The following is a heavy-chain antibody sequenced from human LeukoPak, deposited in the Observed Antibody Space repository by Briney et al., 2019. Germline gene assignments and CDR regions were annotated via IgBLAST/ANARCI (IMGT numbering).Heavy chain of an antibody. CDR2: INHSGST. CDR3: ARGQIQLWLLT. Sequence: SETLSLTCAVYGGSFSGYHWSWIRQPPGKGLEWIGEINHSGSTNYNPSLKSRVTISVDTSKNQFSLKLSSVTAADTAVYYCARGQIQLWLLTWGQGTLVTVSS. V-gene: IGHV4-34*01. D-gene: IGHD5-18*01. CDR1: GGSFSGYH. J-gene: IGHJ5*02.